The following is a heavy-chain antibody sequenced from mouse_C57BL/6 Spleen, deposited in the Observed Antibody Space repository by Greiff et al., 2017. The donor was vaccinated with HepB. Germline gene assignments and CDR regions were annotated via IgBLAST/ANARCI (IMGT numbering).Heavy chain of an antibody. CDR3: ARNYAMDY. J-gene: IGHJ4*01. CDR2: IDPSDSYT. Sequence: QVQLQQPGAELVKPGASVKLSCKASGYTFTSYWMQWVKQRPGQGLEWIGEIDPSDSYTNYNQKFKGKATLTADKSSSTAYMQLSSLTSEDSAVYFCARNYAMDYWGQGTSVTVSS. CDR1: GYTFTSYW. V-gene: IGHV1-50*01.